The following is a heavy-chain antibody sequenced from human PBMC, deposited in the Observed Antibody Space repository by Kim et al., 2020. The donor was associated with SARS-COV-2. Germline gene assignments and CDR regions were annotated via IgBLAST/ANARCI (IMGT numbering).Heavy chain of an antibody. CDR1: GFTFSSYG. Sequence: GGSLRLSCAASGFTFSSYGMHWVRQAPGKGLEWVAVIWYDGSNKYYADSVKGRFTISRDNSKNTLYLQMNSLRAEDTAVYYCARDDMAIFGVVMGYYYGMDVWGQGTTVTVSS. CDR3: ARDDMAIFGVVMGYYYGMDV. J-gene: IGHJ6*02. V-gene: IGHV3-33*08. CDR2: IWYDGSNK. D-gene: IGHD3-3*01.